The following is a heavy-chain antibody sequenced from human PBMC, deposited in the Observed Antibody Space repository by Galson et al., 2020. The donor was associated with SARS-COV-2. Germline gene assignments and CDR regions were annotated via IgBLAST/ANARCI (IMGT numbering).Heavy chain of an antibody. D-gene: IGHD2-15*01. J-gene: IGHJ6*02. V-gene: IGHV3-9*01. CDR2: ISWNSGSI. CDR1: GFTFDDYA. CDR3: AKDYCSGGSCYGMDV. Sequence: GGSLRLSCAASGFTFDDYAMHWVRQAPGKGLEWVSGISWNSGSIGYADSVKGRFTISRDNAKNSLYLQMNSLRAEDTALYYCAKDYCSGGSCYGMDVWGQGTTVTVSS.